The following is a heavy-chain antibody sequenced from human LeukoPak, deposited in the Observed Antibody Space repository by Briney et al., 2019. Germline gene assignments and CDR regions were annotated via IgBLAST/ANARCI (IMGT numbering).Heavy chain of an antibody. CDR2: ISYDGSNK. D-gene: IGHD5-24*01. CDR1: GFTFSGYA. V-gene: IGHV3-30-3*01. J-gene: IGHJ4*02. Sequence: GGSLRLSCAASGFTFSGYAMHWVRQAPGKGLEWVSVISYDGSNKYCADSVKGRFTISRDNSKNTLYLQMSSLRAEDTAVYYCARAWRATIIDYWGQGTLVTASS. CDR3: ARAWRATIIDY.